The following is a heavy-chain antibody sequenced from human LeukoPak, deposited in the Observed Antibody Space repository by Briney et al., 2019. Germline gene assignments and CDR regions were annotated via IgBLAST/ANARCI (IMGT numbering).Heavy chain of an antibody. V-gene: IGHV1-2*02. CDR2: INPNSGDT. D-gene: IGHD4-23*01. J-gene: IGHJ4*02. Sequence: ASVKVSCKASGYSFTDCYVHWVRQAPGQGLEWMGCINPNSGDTNYAQKFQGRVTMTRDTSITTAYMELSRLSSDDTAMYYCARVPDYSGKDLDYWGQGTLVTVSS. CDR1: GYSFTDCY. CDR3: ARVPDYSGKDLDY.